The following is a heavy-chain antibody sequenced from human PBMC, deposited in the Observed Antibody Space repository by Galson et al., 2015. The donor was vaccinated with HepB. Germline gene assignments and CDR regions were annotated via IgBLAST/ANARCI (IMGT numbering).Heavy chain of an antibody. D-gene: IGHD5-18*01. CDR1: GFTFSSYG. J-gene: IGHJ4*02. V-gene: IGHV3-33*01. CDR2: IWYDGSNK. Sequence: SLRLSCAASGFTFSSYGMHWVRQAPGKGLEWVAVIWYDGSNKYYADSVKGRFTISRDNSKNTLYLQMNSLRAEDTAVYYCARDRERVYSYGVSVPYWGQGTLVTVSS. CDR3: ARDRERVYSYGVSVPY.